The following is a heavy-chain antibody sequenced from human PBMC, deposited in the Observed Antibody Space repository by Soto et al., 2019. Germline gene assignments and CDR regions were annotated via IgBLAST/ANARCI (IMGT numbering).Heavy chain of an antibody. CDR3: ARLIGNSWLDS. J-gene: IGHJ5*01. V-gene: IGHV4-59*08. D-gene: IGHD1-26*01. CDR1: GGSIGGYY. CDR2: IYYSGST. Sequence: PLEMLSVTWTVSGGSIGGYYWSWIRQPPGKGLEWIGYIYYSGSTNYNPSLKSRVTISVDTSNNQVSLQLNSVTPDDTAVYYCARLIGNSWLDSWGQGTLVTVSS.